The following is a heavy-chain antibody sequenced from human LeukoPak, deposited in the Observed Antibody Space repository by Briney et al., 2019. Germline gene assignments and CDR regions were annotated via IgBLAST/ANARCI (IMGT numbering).Heavy chain of an antibody. Sequence: PGGSLRLSCAASGFTFSSYGIHWVRQAPGKGLEWVAVISSDGRTTYYADSVKGRFTISRDNSKNTLYVQMNSLRAEDTAVYYCAKERAVAGSMWFDYWGQGTLVTASS. V-gene: IGHV3-30*18. CDR1: GFTFSSYG. CDR2: ISSDGRTT. D-gene: IGHD6-19*01. J-gene: IGHJ4*02. CDR3: AKERAVAGSMWFDY.